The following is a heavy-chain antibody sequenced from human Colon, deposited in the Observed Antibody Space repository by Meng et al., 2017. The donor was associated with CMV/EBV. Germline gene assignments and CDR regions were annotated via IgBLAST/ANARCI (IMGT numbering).Heavy chain of an antibody. V-gene: IGHV4-59*01. D-gene: IGHD1-1*01. J-gene: IGHJ4*02. Sequence: SETLSLTCTVSGGSINDYYWSWIRQPPGKGLEWMGYVYYSGSATYSPSLRSRVSISVDTSKNQFSLNLRSVTAADTAMYFCARGLGHASNNSHDYWGQGTLVTVSS. CDR2: VYYSGSA. CDR1: GGSINDYY. CDR3: ARGLGHASNNSHDY.